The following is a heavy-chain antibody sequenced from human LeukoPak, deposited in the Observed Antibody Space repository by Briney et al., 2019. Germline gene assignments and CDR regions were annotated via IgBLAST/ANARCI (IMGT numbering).Heavy chain of an antibody. Sequence: ASVKVSCKASGYTFTSYDINWVRQATGQGLEWMGWMSPKSGNTGYAQKFQGRVTMTSNTAISTAYMELSSLRSEDTAVYYRVRTPPNWGADYWGQGTLVTVSS. V-gene: IGHV1-8*01. CDR2: MSPKSGNT. CDR3: VRTPPNWGADY. CDR1: GYTFTSYD. D-gene: IGHD7-27*01. J-gene: IGHJ4*02.